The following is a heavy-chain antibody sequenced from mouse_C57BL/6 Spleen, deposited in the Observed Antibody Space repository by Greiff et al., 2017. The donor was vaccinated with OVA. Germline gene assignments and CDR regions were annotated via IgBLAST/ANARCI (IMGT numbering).Heavy chain of an antibody. V-gene: IGHV5-17*01. J-gene: IGHJ3*01. CDR1: GFTFSDYG. CDR2: ISSGSSTI. CDR3: AREGFAY. Sequence: EVKLVESGGGLVKPGGSLKLSCAVSGFTFSDYGMHWVRQAPEKGLEWVAYISSGSSTIYYADTVKGRFTISRDNAKNTLFLQMTSLRSEDTAMYYCAREGFAYWGQGTLVTVSA.